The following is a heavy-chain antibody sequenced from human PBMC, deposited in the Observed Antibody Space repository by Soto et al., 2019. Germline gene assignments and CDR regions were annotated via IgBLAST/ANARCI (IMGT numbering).Heavy chain of an antibody. CDR3: ARGDGYNYYYYYGMDV. CDR1: GGPISSYY. D-gene: IGHD5-12*01. CDR2: IYYSGST. V-gene: IGHV4-59*01. J-gene: IGHJ6*02. Sequence: PSETLSLTCTVSGGPISSYYWSWIRQPPGKGLEWIGYIYYSGSTNYNPSLKSRVTISVDTSKNQFSLKLSSVTAADTAVFYCARGDGYNYYYYYGMDVWGQGTTVTVSS.